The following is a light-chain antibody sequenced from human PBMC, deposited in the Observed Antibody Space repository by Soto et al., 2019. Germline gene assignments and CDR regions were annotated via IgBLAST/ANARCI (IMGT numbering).Light chain of an antibody. Sequence: EIVLTQSPGTMSLSPGERATLSCRASQSVGNNKLTWYQQKPGQAPRFLIYDASSRATGTPDRFSGSGSGTDLTLTITRREPEDFAVYYCQQYGSTPLTFGGGNKKEI. CDR2: DAS. CDR3: QQYGSTPLT. CDR1: QSVGNNK. V-gene: IGKV3-20*01. J-gene: IGKJ4*01.